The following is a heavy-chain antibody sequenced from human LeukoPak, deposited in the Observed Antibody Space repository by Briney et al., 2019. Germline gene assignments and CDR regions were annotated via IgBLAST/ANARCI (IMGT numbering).Heavy chain of an antibody. Sequence: GRSLRLSCAASGFTFSSYAMHWVRQAPGKGLEWVAVISYDGSSKYYADSVKGRFTISRDNSKNTLYLQMNSLRAEDTAVYYCARDGLSSGWYGSFDYWGQGTLVTVSS. CDR2: ISYDGSSK. CDR3: ARDGLSSGWYGSFDY. V-gene: IGHV3-30-3*01. J-gene: IGHJ4*02. CDR1: GFTFSSYA. D-gene: IGHD6-19*01.